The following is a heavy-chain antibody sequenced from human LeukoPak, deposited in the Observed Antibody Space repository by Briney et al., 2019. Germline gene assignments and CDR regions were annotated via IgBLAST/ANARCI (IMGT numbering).Heavy chain of an antibody. Sequence: GGSLRLSCAASGFTFSSYAMSWVRQAPGKGLEWVGRIKSKTDGGTTDYAAPVKGRFTISRDNSKNTLYLQMNSLRAEDTAVYYCANLRGSSSWYGLGYWGQGTLVTVSS. D-gene: IGHD6-13*01. CDR1: GFTFSSYA. V-gene: IGHV3-15*01. J-gene: IGHJ4*02. CDR3: ANLRGSSSWYGLGY. CDR2: IKSKTDGGTT.